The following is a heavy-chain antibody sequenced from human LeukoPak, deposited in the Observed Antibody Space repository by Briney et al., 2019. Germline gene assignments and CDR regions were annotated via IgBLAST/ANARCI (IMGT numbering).Heavy chain of an antibody. CDR3: ASTAAVAGYYYYYYGMDV. D-gene: IGHD6-19*01. Sequence: SETLSLTCTVSGGSISSSSYYWGWIRQPPGKGLEWIGSIYYSGTTYYNPSLKSRVTISVDTSKNQFSLKLTSVTAADTAVYYCASTAAVAGYYYYYYGMDVWGQGTTVTVSS. CDR2: IYYSGTT. J-gene: IGHJ6*02. V-gene: IGHV4-39*07. CDR1: GGSISSSSYY.